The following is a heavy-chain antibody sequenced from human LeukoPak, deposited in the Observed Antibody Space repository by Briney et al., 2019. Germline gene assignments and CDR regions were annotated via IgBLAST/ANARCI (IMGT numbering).Heavy chain of an antibody. CDR1: GGSISSGGYN. V-gene: IGHV4-31*03. CDR2: IYYSGST. CDR3: ARGGAYCGGDCYEFDY. J-gene: IGHJ4*02. Sequence: SETLSLTCTVSGGSISSGGYNWSWIRQHPGKGLEWIGYIYYSGSTYYNPSLKSRVTISVDTSKNQFSLKLSSVTAADTAVYYCARGGAYCGGDCYEFDYWGQGTLVTVSS. D-gene: IGHD2-21*02.